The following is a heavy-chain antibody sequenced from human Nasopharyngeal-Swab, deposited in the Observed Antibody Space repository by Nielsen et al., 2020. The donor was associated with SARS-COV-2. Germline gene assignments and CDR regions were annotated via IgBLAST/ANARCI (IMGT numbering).Heavy chain of an antibody. D-gene: IGHD3-22*01. J-gene: IGHJ3*02. Sequence: SETLFTCTVSGGSISSGGYYWSWIRQHPGKGLEWIGYIYYSGSTYYNPSLKSRVTISVDTSKNQFSLKLSSVTAADTAVYYCARAQSITMIIGAFDIWGQGTMVTVSS. CDR1: GGSISSGGYY. CDR2: IYYSGST. CDR3: ARAQSITMIIGAFDI. V-gene: IGHV4-31*03.